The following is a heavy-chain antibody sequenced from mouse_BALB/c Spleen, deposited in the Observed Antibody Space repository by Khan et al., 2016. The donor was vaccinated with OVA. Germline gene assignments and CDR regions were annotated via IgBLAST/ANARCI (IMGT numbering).Heavy chain of an antibody. CDR1: GYTFTDYA. Sequence: QVQLLQSGAELVRPGVSVKISCKGSGYTFTDYAMHWVKQSHAKSLEWIGVISTYSGDPDYNQKFKGKATISVDKSSSTAYMELARLTSEDSAISYCANGGGNSQFAYWGQGTLVTDS. CDR3: ANGGGNSQFAY. CDR2: ISTYSGDP. J-gene: IGHJ3*01. V-gene: IGHV1S137*01.